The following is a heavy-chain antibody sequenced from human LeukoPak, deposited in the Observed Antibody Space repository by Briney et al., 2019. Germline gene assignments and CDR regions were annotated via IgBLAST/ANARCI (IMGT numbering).Heavy chain of an antibody. D-gene: IGHD5-12*01. V-gene: IGHV3-66*01. CDR1: GFTPGFTFSNAW. CDR3: ARDRGEVGYLGY. Sequence: PGGSLRLSCAASGFTPGFTFSNAWMSWARQAPGKGLEWVSVIYSGGSTYYAGSVKGRFTISRDNSKNTLYLQMNSLRAEDTAVYYCARDRGEVGYLGYWGQGTLVTVSS. CDR2: IYSGGST. J-gene: IGHJ4*02.